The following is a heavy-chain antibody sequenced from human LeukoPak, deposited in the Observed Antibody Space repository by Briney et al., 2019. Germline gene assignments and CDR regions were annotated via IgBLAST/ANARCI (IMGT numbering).Heavy chain of an antibody. CDR2: IGGVGGTT. Sequence: GGSLRLSCAASGFTFSDYAMSWVRQAPGKGPEWVSVIGGVGGTTFYADFVKGRFTISRDNSKNSLYLQMNSLRAEDTAVYYCARGVEMATSRQSYWGQGTLVTVSS. V-gene: IGHV3-23*01. D-gene: IGHD5-24*01. CDR1: GFTFSDYA. J-gene: IGHJ4*02. CDR3: ARGVEMATSRQSY.